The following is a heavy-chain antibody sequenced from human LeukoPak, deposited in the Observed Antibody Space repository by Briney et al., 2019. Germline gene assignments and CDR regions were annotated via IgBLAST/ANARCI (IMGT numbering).Heavy chain of an antibody. CDR1: GGSVTDYY. CDR3: ARRKQYFDFDY. J-gene: IGHJ4*02. Sequence: SETLSLTCTVSGGSVTDYYWSWIRQSPGKGLEWIGYIYYTGTSFNPSLKSRVTISADTSKNQFSLKLISVTAADTAVYYCARRKQYFDFDYWGQGTLVTVSS. V-gene: IGHV4-59*02. D-gene: IGHD3-9*01. CDR2: IYYTGT.